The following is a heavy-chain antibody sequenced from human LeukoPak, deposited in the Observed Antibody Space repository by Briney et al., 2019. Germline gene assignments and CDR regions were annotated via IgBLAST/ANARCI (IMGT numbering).Heavy chain of an antibody. CDR2: IRSKANSYAT. CDR1: GFTFSGSA. D-gene: IGHD3-10*01. CDR3: TRSDAYYYGSGTPWEAYYYYGMDV. J-gene: IGHJ6*02. V-gene: IGHV3-73*01. Sequence: GGSLKLSCAASGFTFSGSAMHWVRQASGKGLEWVGRIRSKANSYATAYAASVKGRFTISRDDSKNTANLQMNSLKTEDTAVYYCTRSDAYYYGSGTPWEAYYYYGMDVWGQGTTVTVSS.